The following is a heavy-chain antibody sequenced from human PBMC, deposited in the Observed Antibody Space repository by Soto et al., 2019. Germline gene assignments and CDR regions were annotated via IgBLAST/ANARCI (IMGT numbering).Heavy chain of an antibody. V-gene: IGHV3-74*01. D-gene: IGHD6-13*01. J-gene: IGHJ4*02. CDR1: GFTFTRDL. CDR3: AREGGRIAAAAIDY. CDR2: INSDGSST. Sequence: PGGSLSLSCPFSGFTFTRDLIPWVRQAPGKGLVWVSRINSDGSSTSYADSVKGRFTISRDNAKNTLYLQMNSLRAEDTAVYYCAREGGRIAAAAIDYWGQGT.